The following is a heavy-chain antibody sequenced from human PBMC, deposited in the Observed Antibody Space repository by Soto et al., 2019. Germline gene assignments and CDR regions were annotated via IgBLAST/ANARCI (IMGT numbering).Heavy chain of an antibody. V-gene: IGHV3-23*01. D-gene: IGHD3-3*01. J-gene: IGHJ4*02. CDR3: AKDLGDFWSGYPFDY. Sequence: GGSLRPSCGASVFTFCSYAMSWVHQAPRKGLEWVSAISGSGGSTYYADSVKGRFTISRDNSKNTLYLQMNSLRAEDTAVYYCAKDLGDFWSGYPFDYWGQGTLVTVSS. CDR1: VFTFCSYA. CDR2: ISGSGGST.